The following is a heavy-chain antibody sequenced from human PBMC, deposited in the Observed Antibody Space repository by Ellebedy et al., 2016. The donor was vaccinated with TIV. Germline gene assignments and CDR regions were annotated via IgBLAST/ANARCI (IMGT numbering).Heavy chain of an antibody. Sequence: ASVKVSCKASGYTFTNYAMHWVRQAPGQRLEWMGWINAGYGNTKYSQTFQGRVTITRDTSASTAYMELSSVTAADTAVYYCTRWDVVGATKVNYWGQGTLVTVSS. J-gene: IGHJ4*02. V-gene: IGHV1-3*01. CDR1: GYTFTNYA. D-gene: IGHD1-26*01. CDR2: INAGYGNT. CDR3: TRWDVVGATKVNY.